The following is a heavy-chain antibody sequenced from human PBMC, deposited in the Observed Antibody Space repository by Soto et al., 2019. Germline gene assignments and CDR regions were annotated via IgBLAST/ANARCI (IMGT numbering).Heavy chain of an antibody. V-gene: IGHV4-30-4*01. CDR2: IYKSATT. J-gene: IGHJ5*01. Sequence: SETLSLTCSVSGDSISNLDYFWAWIRQPPGQALEYIGYIYKSATTYYNPSSESRVAISVDTSKSQFSLNVTSVTAADTAVYFCARGRYCLTGRCFQNWFDSWGPGALVTVS. CDR3: ARGRYCLTGRCFQNWFDS. D-gene: IGHD7-27*01. CDR1: GDSISNLDYF.